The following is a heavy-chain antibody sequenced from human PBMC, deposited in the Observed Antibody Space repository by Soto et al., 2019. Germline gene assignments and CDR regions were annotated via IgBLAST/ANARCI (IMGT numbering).Heavy chain of an antibody. CDR3: AREEGSRITMDRGRWFDP. Sequence: QIQLVQSGAEVKKPGASGKVSCRASGYTFTGYYLHWVRQAPGQGLEWMGWVNPISGDTNYAQKFQDRVIMTRDRSITTVHMELSRLRSDDTAVYYCAREEGSRITMDRGRWFDPWGQGTLVTVSS. CDR2: VNPISGDT. J-gene: IGHJ5*02. V-gene: IGHV1-2*02. CDR1: GYTFTGYY. D-gene: IGHD3-10*01.